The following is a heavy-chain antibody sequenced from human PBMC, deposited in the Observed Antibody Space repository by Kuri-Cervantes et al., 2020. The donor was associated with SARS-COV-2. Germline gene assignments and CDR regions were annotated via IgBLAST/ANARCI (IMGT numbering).Heavy chain of an antibody. Sequence: GGSLRLSCAASGFTFSDYYMSWIRQAPGKGLEWVSYISSSGSTIYYADSVKGRFTISRDNAKNTLYLQMNSLRAEDTAVYYCAGVGRSSSYSLAARDYWGQGTLVTVSS. CDR1: GFTFSDYY. D-gene: IGHD6-6*01. CDR2: ISSSGSTI. V-gene: IGHV3-11*01. CDR3: AGVGRSSSYSLAARDY. J-gene: IGHJ4*02.